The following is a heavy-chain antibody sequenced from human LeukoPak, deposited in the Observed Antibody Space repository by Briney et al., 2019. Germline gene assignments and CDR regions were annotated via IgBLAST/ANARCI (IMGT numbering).Heavy chain of an antibody. Sequence: GGSLRLSCAASGFTFSSYAMSWVRQTPGTGLEWVSSISSSGRDTYYADSVKGRFTISRDNSKNTLYLQMNSLRAEDTAVYYCAITDYWGQGTLVTVSS. V-gene: IGHV3-23*01. CDR3: AITDY. J-gene: IGHJ4*02. CDR2: ISSSGRDT. CDR1: GFTFSSYA.